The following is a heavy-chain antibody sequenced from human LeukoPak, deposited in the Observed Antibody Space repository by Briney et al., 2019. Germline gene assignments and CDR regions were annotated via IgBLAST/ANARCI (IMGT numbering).Heavy chain of an antibody. Sequence: ASVKVSFKASGYTFTSYYMHWVRQAPGQGLEWMGIINPSGGSTSYAQKFQGRVTMTRDTSTSTVYMELSSLRSEDTAVYYCARDDSPATVTTHWGQGTLVTVSS. V-gene: IGHV1-46*01. CDR1: GYTFTSYY. D-gene: IGHD4-17*01. CDR2: INPSGGST. CDR3: ARDDSPATVTTH. J-gene: IGHJ4*02.